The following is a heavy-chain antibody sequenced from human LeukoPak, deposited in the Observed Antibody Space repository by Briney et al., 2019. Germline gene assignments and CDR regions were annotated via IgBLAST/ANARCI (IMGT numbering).Heavy chain of an antibody. V-gene: IGHV4-31*03. D-gene: IGHD2-2*01. CDR2: TIHRWSS. CDR1: GRSISGRAVY. J-gene: IGHJ2*01. Sequence: PSETQSLTRTVSGRSISGRAVYWTWLRQLPGRGLQWIGYTIHRWSSYDHPSLKSRVCVTVDTSKNHYSLNMTSMSPADTGVYYCVCMGKDLPAAFPYWYFDLWGRGTLVTGSS. CDR3: VCMGKDLPAAFPYWYFDL.